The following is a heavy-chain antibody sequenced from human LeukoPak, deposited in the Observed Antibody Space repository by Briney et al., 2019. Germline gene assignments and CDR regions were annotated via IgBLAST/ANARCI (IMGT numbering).Heavy chain of an antibody. CDR1: GGSFSGYY. CDR2: INHSGST. V-gene: IGHV4-34*01. J-gene: IGHJ4*02. CDR3: ARGKGDY. Sequence: PSETLSLTCAVYGGSFSGYYWSWIRQPPGKGLEWIGEINHSGSTNYNPSLKSRVTISVDTSKNQFSLKLSSVTAADTAVYYCARGKGDYCGQGTLVTVSS.